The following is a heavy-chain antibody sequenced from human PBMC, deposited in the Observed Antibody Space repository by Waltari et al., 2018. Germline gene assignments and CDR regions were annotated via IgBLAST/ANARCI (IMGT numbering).Heavy chain of an antibody. CDR2: ISYDGSNK. CDR3: AKTLPDIVVVPAAIQAYYYYYGMDV. Sequence: QVQLVESGGGVVQPGRSLSLSCAASGFTFSSDGMHWVRQAPGKGLEWVAVISYDGSNKYYADSVKGRFTISRDNSKNTLYLQMNSLRAEDTAVYYCAKTLPDIVVVPAAIQAYYYYYGMDVWGQGP. D-gene: IGHD2-2*01. J-gene: IGHJ6*02. CDR1: GFTFSSDG. V-gene: IGHV3-30*18.